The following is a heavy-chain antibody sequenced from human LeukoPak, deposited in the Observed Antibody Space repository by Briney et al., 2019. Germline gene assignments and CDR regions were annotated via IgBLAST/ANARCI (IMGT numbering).Heavy chain of an antibody. J-gene: IGHJ3*01. CDR3: ALRVGRDGYKG. V-gene: IGHV5-51*01. D-gene: IGHD5-24*01. Sequence: GEPLKISFQGSGCRFTNYWIGWVRPMPGKGLEWMGIIYPGDSDTRYSPSFQGQVTISADKSISTAYLQWSSLKASDTAMYYCALRVGRDGYKGWGQGTMVTVSS. CDR1: GCRFTNYW. CDR2: IYPGDSDT.